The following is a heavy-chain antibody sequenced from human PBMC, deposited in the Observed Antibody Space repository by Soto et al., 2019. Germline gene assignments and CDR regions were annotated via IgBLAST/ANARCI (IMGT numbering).Heavy chain of an antibody. V-gene: IGHV4-59*01. CDR2: IYYSGST. CDR3: ARSDGRY. J-gene: IGHJ4*02. Sequence: SETLSLTCTVSGGSIISYYWSWSRQPPWKGLEWIGYIYYSGSTNYNPSLKSRVTISVDTSKNQFSLKLSSVTAADTAVYCCARSDGRYWGQGTLVTVSS. CDR1: GGSIISYY.